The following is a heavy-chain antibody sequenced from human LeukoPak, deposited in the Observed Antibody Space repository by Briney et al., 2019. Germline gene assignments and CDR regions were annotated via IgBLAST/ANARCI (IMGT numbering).Heavy chain of an antibody. V-gene: IGHV3-30-3*02. J-gene: IGHJ4*02. D-gene: IGHD7-27*01. CDR1: GFTFSGYP. CDR3: AKDGGLWVSAHWGDS. CDR2: ISYDGSNK. Sequence: GGSLRLSCAASGFTFSGYPIHWVRQAPGKGLEWVAVISYDGSNKYYADSVKGRFTISRDNSKNTLYLQMNSLRAEDTAVYYCAKDGGLWVSAHWGDSWGRGTLVTVSS.